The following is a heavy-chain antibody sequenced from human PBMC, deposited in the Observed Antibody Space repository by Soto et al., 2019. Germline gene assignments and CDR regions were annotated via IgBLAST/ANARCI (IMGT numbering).Heavy chain of an antibody. V-gene: IGHV4-59*01. CDR3: ARDRNNWNDLGMDV. Sequence: SETLSLTCTFSGGSISSYYWSWIRQPPGKGLEWIGYIYYSGSTNYNPSLKSRVTISVDTSKNQFSLKLSSVTAADTAVYYCARDRNNWNDLGMDVWGQGTTVT. CDR2: IYYSGST. CDR1: GGSISSYY. D-gene: IGHD1-1*01. J-gene: IGHJ6*02.